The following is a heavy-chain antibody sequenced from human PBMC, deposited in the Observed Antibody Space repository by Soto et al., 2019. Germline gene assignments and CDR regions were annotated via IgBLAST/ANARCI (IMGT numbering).Heavy chain of an antibody. CDR2: IIPIFGTA. V-gene: IGHV1-69*13. CDR1: GVTFSSYA. D-gene: IGHD3-22*01. J-gene: IGHJ3*02. CDR3: ARGDSYYYDSSGYYSHAFDI. Sequence: SVKVSCKASGVTFSSYAISWVRQAPGQGLEWMGGIIPIFGTANYAQKFQGRVTITADESTSTAYMELSSLRSEDTAVYYCARGDSYYYDSSGYYSHAFDIWGQGTMVTVSS.